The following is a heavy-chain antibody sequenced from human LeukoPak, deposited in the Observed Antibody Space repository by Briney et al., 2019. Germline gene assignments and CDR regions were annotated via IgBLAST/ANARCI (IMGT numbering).Heavy chain of an antibody. Sequence: GGSLRLSCAASGFTFSNYWMHCVRQAPGKGLVWVSRISTDVSSTTYADSVKGRFTISRDNAKNTLYLEMNSLRAEDTAVYYCARDRYCTTTRRSDYWGQGTLVTVSS. CDR2: ISTDVSST. J-gene: IGHJ4*02. D-gene: IGHD2-8*01. CDR3: ARDRYCTTTRRSDY. V-gene: IGHV3-74*03. CDR1: GFTFSNYW.